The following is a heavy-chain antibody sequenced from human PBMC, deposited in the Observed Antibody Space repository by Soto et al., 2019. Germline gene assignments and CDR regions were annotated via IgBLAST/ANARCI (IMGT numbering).Heavy chain of an antibody. J-gene: IGHJ6*03. CDR3: ARPSSSTRRSAFSI. CDR1: GYSFTSYW. CDR2: IYPGDSDT. Sequence: PGKSLKVSCKGSGYSFTSYWIGLVRQMPGKGLEWMGIIYPGDSDTRYSPSFQGQVTISADKSITTAYLQWSSPQASDTPMYYCARPSSSTRRSAFSIWGKGNMVAVAS. V-gene: IGHV5-51*01. D-gene: IGHD6-13*01.